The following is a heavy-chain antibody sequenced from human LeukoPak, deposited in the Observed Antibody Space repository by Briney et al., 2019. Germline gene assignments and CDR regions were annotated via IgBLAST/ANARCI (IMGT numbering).Heavy chain of an antibody. CDR1: GYTFTSYG. J-gene: IGHJ3*02. CDR2: ISAYNGNT. Sequence: ASVKVSCKAAGYTFTSYGISWVRQAPGQGLEWMGWISAYNGNTNYAQKLQGRVTMTTDTSTSTAYMELRSLRSDDTAVYYCARGHYDILTGSSTRAAFDIWGQGTMVTVSS. V-gene: IGHV1-18*01. D-gene: IGHD3-9*01. CDR3: ARGHYDILTGSSTRAAFDI.